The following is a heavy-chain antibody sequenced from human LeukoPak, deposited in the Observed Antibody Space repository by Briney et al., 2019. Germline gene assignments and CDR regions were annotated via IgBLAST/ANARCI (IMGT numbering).Heavy chain of an antibody. Sequence: PSETLSLTCAVYGGSFSGYYWSWIRQPPGKGLEWIGEINHSGSTNYNPSLKSRVTISVDTSKNQFSLKLSSVTAADTAVYYCARGRGRYCSGGSCCSSNWFDPWGQGTLVTVSS. J-gene: IGHJ5*02. CDR3: ARGRGRYCSGGSCCSSNWFDP. D-gene: IGHD2-15*01. CDR1: GGSFSGYY. V-gene: IGHV4-34*01. CDR2: INHSGST.